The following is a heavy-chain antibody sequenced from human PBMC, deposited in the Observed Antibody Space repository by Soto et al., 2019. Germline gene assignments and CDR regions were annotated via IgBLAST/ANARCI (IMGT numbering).Heavy chain of an antibody. D-gene: IGHD6-6*01. Sequence: AGSLRLSCAASGFTFSSYWMSWVRQAPGKGLEWVANIKQDGSEKYYVDSVKGRFTISRDNAKNSLYLQMNSLRAEDTAVYYCARDKVEYSTTTPLLDYFDYWGQGTLVTVSS. V-gene: IGHV3-7*01. J-gene: IGHJ4*02. CDR2: IKQDGSEK. CDR3: ARDKVEYSTTTPLLDYFDY. CDR1: GFTFSSYW.